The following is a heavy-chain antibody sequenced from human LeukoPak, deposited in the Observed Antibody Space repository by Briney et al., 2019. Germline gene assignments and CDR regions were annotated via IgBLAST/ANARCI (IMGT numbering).Heavy chain of an antibody. J-gene: IGHJ4*02. V-gene: IGHV3-21*01. CDR2: ISSNTNYK. CDR1: GFTFSAYN. D-gene: IGHD3-16*01. Sequence: GGSLRLSCASSGFTFSAYNMNWVRQAPGKGLEWVASISSNTNYKYYADSLKGRFTVSRDNAKNSLFLQMNSLRAEDTAVYYCARGAGVLGLGGDNWRQGTLVTVSS. CDR3: ARGAGVLGLGGDN.